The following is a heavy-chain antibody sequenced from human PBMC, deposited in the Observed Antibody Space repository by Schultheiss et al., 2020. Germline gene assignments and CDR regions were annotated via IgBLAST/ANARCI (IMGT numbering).Heavy chain of an antibody. CDR3: AREVYDSSGYYGLDY. Sequence: GGSLRLSCAASGFTFSNYAMHWVRQAPGKGLEWVAVIWYDGSNKYYADSVKGRFTISRDNSKNTLYLQMNSLRAEDTAVYYCAREVYDSSGYYGLDYWGQGTLVTVSS. CDR2: IWYDGSNK. V-gene: IGHV3-33*01. CDR1: GFTFSNYA. J-gene: IGHJ4*02. D-gene: IGHD3-22*01.